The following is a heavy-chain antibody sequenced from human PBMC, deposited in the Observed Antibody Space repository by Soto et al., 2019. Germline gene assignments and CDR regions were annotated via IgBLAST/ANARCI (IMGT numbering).Heavy chain of an antibody. CDR3: AREGYCSGGSCWNWFDP. CDR1: VGSISSYY. CDR2: IYYSGST. D-gene: IGHD2-15*01. Sequence: SETLSLTCTVSVGSISSYYWSWIRQRPGKGLECIWYIYYSGSTNYNPSLKSRVTISVDTSKNQLSLKLGSVSDADTAVYYCAREGYCSGGSCWNWFDPSGQGTLVTVS. V-gene: IGHV4-59*13. J-gene: IGHJ5*02.